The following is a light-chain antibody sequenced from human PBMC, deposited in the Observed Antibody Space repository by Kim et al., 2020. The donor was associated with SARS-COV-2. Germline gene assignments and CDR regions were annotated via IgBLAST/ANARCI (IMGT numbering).Light chain of an antibody. CDR3: QSRDSGGNVV. V-gene: IGLV3-19*01. J-gene: IGLJ2*01. Sequence: SELTQDPAVSVALGQTVKITCQGDSLRSYYTTWYQQKPRQAPVLVIYGRNNRPSGIPDRFSGSTSGNTASLTISGAQAEDEADFYCQSRDSGGNVVFGGGTKLTVL. CDR1: SLRSYY. CDR2: GRN.